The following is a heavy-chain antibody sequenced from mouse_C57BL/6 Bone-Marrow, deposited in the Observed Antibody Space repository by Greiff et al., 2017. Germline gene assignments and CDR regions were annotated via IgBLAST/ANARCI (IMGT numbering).Heavy chain of an antibody. CDR1: GYTFTSYW. CDR2: IYPSDGET. Sequence: VQLQQPGAELVRPGSSVKLSCKASGYTFTSYWMDWVKQRPGQGLEWIGNIYPSDGETHYNQKFKDKATLTVDKSSSTAYMQLSSLTTEDSAVYYCARSRGKELAVEREYYAMDYGGQGTSVTVSA. J-gene: IGHJ4*01. CDR3: ARSRGKELAVEREYYAMDY. V-gene: IGHV1-61*01. D-gene: IGHD1-1*01.